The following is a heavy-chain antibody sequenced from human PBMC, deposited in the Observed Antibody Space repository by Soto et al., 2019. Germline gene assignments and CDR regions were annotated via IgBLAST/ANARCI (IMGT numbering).Heavy chain of an antibody. D-gene: IGHD4-17*01. CDR3: ASEIDATTATSLDY. CDR2: INADNGNT. Sequence: QVQLVQSGAEVTKPGASVKVSCKASGYTFSGSVMHWVRQAPGPGLEWMGWINADNGNTKYSQKFQGRVTMTWDTSASTAYMELSSLRSEDTAIYYGASEIDATTATSLDYWGQGTLVTVSS. V-gene: IGHV1-3*01. CDR1: GYTFSGSV. J-gene: IGHJ4*02.